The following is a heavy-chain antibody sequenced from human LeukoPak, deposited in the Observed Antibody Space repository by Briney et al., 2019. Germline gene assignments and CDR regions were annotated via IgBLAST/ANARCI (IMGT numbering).Heavy chain of an antibody. CDR2: IYSGGST. J-gene: IGHJ4*02. CDR3: ALTGGYSGYDFLDY. D-gene: IGHD5-12*01. CDR1: GXTVSSNY. V-gene: IGHV3-66*01. Sequence: PGGSLRLSCAASGXTVSSNYMSWVRRAPGKGLEWVSVIYSGGSTYYADSVKGRFTISRDNSKNTLYLQMSSLRAEDTAVYYCALTGGYSGYDFLDYWGQGTLVTVSS.